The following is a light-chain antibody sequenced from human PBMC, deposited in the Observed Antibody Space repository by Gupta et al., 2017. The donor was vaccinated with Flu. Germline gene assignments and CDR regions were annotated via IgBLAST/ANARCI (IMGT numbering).Light chain of an antibody. CDR1: QTVNPS. Sequence: TLSLSPGERATLSCRASQTVNPSLAWYQQKPGQAPRLLIYDASNRPAGIPARFSASGSGTDFTLTISSVEPEDFAVYYCQQRTSWPMYTFGQGTKLEMK. CDR3: QQRTSWPMYT. J-gene: IGKJ2*01. CDR2: DAS. V-gene: IGKV3-11*01.